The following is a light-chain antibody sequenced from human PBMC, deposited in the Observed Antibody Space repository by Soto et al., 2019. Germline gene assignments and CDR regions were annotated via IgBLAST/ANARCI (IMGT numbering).Light chain of an antibody. Sequence: EIVMTQSPATLSVSPGERVTLSCRASQSVGSDLAWYQHKRGQAPRLLLYDATTRSTGIPARFSGSRPGADFTLTTSRLQSELLATYYCQQYCVWLTCAGGPKVEVK. CDR2: DAT. J-gene: IGKJ4*01. CDR1: QSVGSD. CDR3: QQYCVWLT. V-gene: IGKV3-15*01.